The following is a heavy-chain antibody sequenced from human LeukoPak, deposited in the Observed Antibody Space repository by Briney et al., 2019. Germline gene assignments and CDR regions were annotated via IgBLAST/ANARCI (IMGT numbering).Heavy chain of an antibody. CDR1: GFTFSSYS. CDR3: AKGEGDYAFAEYFQH. D-gene: IGHD4-17*01. CDR2: ISGSGGST. V-gene: IGHV3-23*01. Sequence: GGSLRLSCAASGFTFSSYSMNWVRQAPGKGLEWVSAISGSGGSTYYADSVKGRFTISRDNSKNTLYLQMNSLRAEDTAVYYCAKGEGDYAFAEYFQHWGQGTLVTVSS. J-gene: IGHJ1*01.